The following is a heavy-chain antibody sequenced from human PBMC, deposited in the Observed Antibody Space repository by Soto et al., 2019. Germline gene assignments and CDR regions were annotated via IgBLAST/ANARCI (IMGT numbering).Heavy chain of an antibody. V-gene: IGHV3-7*01. D-gene: IGHD2-21*01. Sequence: GGSRRLSCAASGFTFSNYWMSWVSQAPGKGLEWVANIKEDGSERNYVDSVKGRFTISRDNAENSLYLQMNSLRAEDTAVYYCASARHIGPWGQGT. CDR3: ASARHIGP. J-gene: IGHJ5*02. CDR2: IKEDGSER. CDR1: GFTFSNYW.